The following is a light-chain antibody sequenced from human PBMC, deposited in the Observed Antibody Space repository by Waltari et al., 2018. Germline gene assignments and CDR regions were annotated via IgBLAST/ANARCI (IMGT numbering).Light chain of an antibody. CDR2: GAS. J-gene: IGKJ1*01. V-gene: IGKV3-20*01. Sequence: EIVLTQSPGTLSLSPGERATLSCRASQSVSSSYLACYQQKPGQAPRLLIYGASSRATGIPDRFSGSGSGTDFTLTISRLEPEDFAVYYCQQYGSSPRTFGQGTKVEIK. CDR3: QQYGSSPRT. CDR1: QSVSSSY.